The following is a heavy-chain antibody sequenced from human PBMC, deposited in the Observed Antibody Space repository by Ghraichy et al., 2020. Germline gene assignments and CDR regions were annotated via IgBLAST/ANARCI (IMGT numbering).Heavy chain of an antibody. CDR1: GGSISSYY. J-gene: IGHJ4*02. Sequence: SETLSLTCTVSGGSISSYYWSWIRQSPGKGLEWIGYIYYSGSANYSPSLKSRVTLSLDTSKNQFSLKLSSVTAADTAVYYCATSMVRGGKFDYWGQGTLVTVSS. CDR3: ATSMVRGGKFDY. D-gene: IGHD3-10*01. CDR2: IYYSGSA. V-gene: IGHV4-59*01.